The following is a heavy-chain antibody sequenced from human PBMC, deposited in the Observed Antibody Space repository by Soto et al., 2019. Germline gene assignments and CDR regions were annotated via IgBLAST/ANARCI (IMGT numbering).Heavy chain of an antibody. J-gene: IGHJ4*02. Sequence: PGGSLRLSCAASGFTISSVYMTLVRQAPGKGLEWVSFIYRGGSTYYADSVKGRFTISRDNSKNMLYLQMNSLRVEDTAIYYCTSGIVPITYWGQGTPVTVSS. CDR1: GFTISSVY. CDR3: TSGIVPITY. CDR2: IYRGGST. V-gene: IGHV3-53*01. D-gene: IGHD2-21*01.